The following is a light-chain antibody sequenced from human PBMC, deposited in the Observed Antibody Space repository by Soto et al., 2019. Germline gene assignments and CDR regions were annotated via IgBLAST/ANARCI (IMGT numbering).Light chain of an antibody. J-gene: IGKJ3*01. Sequence: DIVMTQSPLSLPVTPGEPASISCRSSQSLLHTNGFNYLDWYLQKPGQSPQLLIYLGSNRASGVPDRFSGSESGTDFTLKISRVEAEDVGVYYCMQALQTPFTFGSGTRVDIK. CDR1: QSLLHTNGFNY. CDR3: MQALQTPFT. V-gene: IGKV2-28*01. CDR2: LGS.